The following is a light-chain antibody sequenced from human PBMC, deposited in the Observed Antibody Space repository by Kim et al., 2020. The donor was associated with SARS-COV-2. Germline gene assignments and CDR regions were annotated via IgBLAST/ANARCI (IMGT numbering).Light chain of an antibody. CDR2: RNN. CDR1: SSNIGSNY. J-gene: IGLJ1*01. Sequence: GQRVTIACSGSSSNIGSNYVYWYQQLPGTAPKLLIYRNNQRPSGVPDRFSGSKSGTSASLAISGLRSEDEADYYCAAWDDSLSGYVFGTGTKVTVL. V-gene: IGLV1-47*01. CDR3: AAWDDSLSGYV.